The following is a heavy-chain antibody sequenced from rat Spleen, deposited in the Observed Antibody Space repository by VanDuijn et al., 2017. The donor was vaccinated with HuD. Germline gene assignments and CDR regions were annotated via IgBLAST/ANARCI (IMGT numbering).Heavy chain of an antibody. CDR1: GINFSNYY. V-gene: IGHV5-25*01. CDR3: VRRVPFDY. CDR2: ISNDGGNA. J-gene: IGHJ2*01. Sequence: EVQLVESGGGSVQPGRSMKLSCAASGINFSNYYMAWVRQAPTKGLEWVASISNDGGNAYYRDSVKGRFTISRDNAKNTQYLQMDTLRSEDTATYYCVRRVPFDYWGQGVMVTVSS.